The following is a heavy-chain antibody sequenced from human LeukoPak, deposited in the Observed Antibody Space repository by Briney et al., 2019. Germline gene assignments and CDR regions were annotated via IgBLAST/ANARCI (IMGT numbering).Heavy chain of an antibody. V-gene: IGHV3-11*04. J-gene: IGHJ1*01. CDR3: AKDVGATAAEYFQH. D-gene: IGHD1-26*01. Sequence: GGSLRLSCAASGFTFSDYYMSWIRQAPGKGLEWVSYISSSGSTIYYADSVKGRFTISRDNAKNSLYLQMNSLRAEDTAVYYCAKDVGATAAEYFQHWGQGTLVTVSS. CDR2: ISSSGSTI. CDR1: GFTFSDYY.